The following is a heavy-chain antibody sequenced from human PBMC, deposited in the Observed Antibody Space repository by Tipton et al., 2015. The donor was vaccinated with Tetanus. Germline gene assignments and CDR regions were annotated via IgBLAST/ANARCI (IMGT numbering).Heavy chain of an antibody. J-gene: IGHJ4*02. V-gene: IGHV3-7*03. CDR3: ARDPHTIRTGNHRGFDY. D-gene: IGHD3-10*01. CDR2: IRQDGSEK. Sequence: SLRLSCAASGFTFNSDWMTWVRQAPGKGLEWMANIRQDGSEKYYVDSVKGRFTISRDNGKNLLYLEMNSLRVEDTAVYYCARDPHTIRTGNHRGFDYWGQGTLVTVSS. CDR1: GFTFNSDW.